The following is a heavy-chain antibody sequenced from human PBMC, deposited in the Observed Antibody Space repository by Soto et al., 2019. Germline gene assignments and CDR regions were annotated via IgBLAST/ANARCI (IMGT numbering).Heavy chain of an antibody. CDR3: ASIKSIPISAVVIHHHFDY. D-gene: IGHD3-3*01. V-gene: IGHV3-7*03. CDR1: GFTSSSYW. Sequence: EVQLVESGGGLVQPGGSLRLSCAASGFTSSSYWMSWVRQAPGKGLEWVANIRQDGGEKYYVDSVKGRFTISRDNAKNSLYLQMNSLRAEDTAVYYCASIKSIPISAVVIHHHFDYWGQGTLVTVSS. CDR2: IRQDGGEK. J-gene: IGHJ4*02.